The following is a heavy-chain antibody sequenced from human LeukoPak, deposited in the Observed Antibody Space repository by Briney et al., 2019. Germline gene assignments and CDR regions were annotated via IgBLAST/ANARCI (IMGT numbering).Heavy chain of an antibody. Sequence: GGSLRPSCAASGFSFSSYALSWVRQAPGGGLEWVSAISDSGGRTYYADFVKGRFPISRDISENTLFLQMSSLRAEDTATYYCAKHYGSGTYYNYFTYCGQGTLVSVSS. V-gene: IGHV3-23*01. CDR1: GFSFSSYA. D-gene: IGHD3-10*01. J-gene: IGHJ4*02. CDR3: AKHYGSGTYYNYFTY. CDR2: ISDSGGRT.